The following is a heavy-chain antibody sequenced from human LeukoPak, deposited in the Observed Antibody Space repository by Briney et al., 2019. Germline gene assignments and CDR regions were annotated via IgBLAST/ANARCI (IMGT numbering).Heavy chain of an antibody. D-gene: IGHD3-10*01. Sequence: GGSLRLSCAASGFTFSSYSMNWVRQAPGKGLEWVSYISSSSSNIYYADSVKGRFTISRDNSKNTLYLQMNSLRAEDTAVYYCAKDLGGNYYGSTDAFDIWGQGTMVTVSS. CDR2: ISSSSSNI. J-gene: IGHJ3*02. CDR1: GFTFSSYS. V-gene: IGHV3-48*01. CDR3: AKDLGGNYYGSTDAFDI.